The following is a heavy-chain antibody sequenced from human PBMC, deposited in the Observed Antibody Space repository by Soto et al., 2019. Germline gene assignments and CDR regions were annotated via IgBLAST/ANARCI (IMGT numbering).Heavy chain of an antibody. D-gene: IGHD1-26*01. CDR1: GFSLSNSGVG. CDR2: IYWDDDK. Sequence: GPTRVNPTETLARTCTFAGFSLSNSGVGVGWIRQPPGKALEWLALIYWDDDKRYSPSLKSRLTITKDTSKNQVVLTMTNMDPVDTATYYCAHSMDRSELLRSFDYWGQGTLVTVSS. V-gene: IGHV2-5*02. CDR3: AHSMDRSELLRSFDY. J-gene: IGHJ4*02.